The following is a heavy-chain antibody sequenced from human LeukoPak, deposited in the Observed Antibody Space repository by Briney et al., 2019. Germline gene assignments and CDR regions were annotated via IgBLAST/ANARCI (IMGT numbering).Heavy chain of an antibody. Sequence: SETLSLTCTVSGGSVSSAFYYWNWIRQPPGKGLEWIGYIYHSGSTYYNPSHKSRVTISVDRSKNQFSLKLSSVTAADTAVYYCARVGHCGGDCYYFDYWGQGTLVTVSS. CDR1: GGSVSSAFYY. CDR2: IYHSGST. CDR3: ARVGHCGGDCYYFDY. J-gene: IGHJ4*02. V-gene: IGHV4-30-2*01. D-gene: IGHD2-21*02.